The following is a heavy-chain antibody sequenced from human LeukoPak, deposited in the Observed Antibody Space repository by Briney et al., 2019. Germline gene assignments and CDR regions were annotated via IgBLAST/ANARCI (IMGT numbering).Heavy chain of an antibody. J-gene: IGHJ4*02. CDR1: GYTFTSYG. CDR2: ISAYNGNT. Sequence: ASVKVSCKASGYTFTSYGISWVRQAPGQGLEWMGWISAYNGNTNYAQKLQGRVTMTTDTSTGTAYMELRSLRSDDTAVYYCARVPYYDSSGYRDYWGQGTLVAVSS. V-gene: IGHV1-18*01. D-gene: IGHD3-22*01. CDR3: ARVPYYDSSGYRDY.